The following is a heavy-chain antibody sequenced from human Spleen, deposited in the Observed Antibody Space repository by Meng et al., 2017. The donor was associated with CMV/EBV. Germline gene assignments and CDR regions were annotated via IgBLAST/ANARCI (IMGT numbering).Heavy chain of an antibody. J-gene: IGHJ4*02. V-gene: IGHV4-59*01. CDR3: ARGSHYSAYYFDY. Sequence: GSLRLSCTVSGGSISSYYWNWIRQPPGKGLEWIAYIYYTGSTNYNPSLKSRVTISVDTSKKQFSLKLSSVTAADTAVYYCARGSHYSAYYFDYWGQGTLVTVSS. CDR1: GGSISSYY. D-gene: IGHD2-21*01. CDR2: IYYTGST.